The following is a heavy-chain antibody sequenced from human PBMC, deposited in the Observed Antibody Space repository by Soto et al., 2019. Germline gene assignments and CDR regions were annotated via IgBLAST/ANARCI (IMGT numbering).Heavy chain of an antibody. CDR3: ARINYYDSSGYYRLDY. D-gene: IGHD3-22*01. V-gene: IGHV1-18*01. Sequence: QVQLVQSGAEVKKPGASVKVSCKASGYTFTSYGISWVRQAPGQGLEWMGWLSAYNGDTNYGQKLQGRVTMTIDTSTSTAYMELRSLRSDDTAVYYCARINYYDSSGYYRLDYWGQGTLVTVSS. CDR1: GYTFTSYG. CDR2: LSAYNGDT. J-gene: IGHJ4*02.